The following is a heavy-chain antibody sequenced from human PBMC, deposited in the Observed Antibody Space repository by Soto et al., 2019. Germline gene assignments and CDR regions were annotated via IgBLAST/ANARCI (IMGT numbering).Heavy chain of an antibody. CDR1: GYTFTSYA. J-gene: IGHJ5*02. CDR2: INAGNGNT. CDR3: ARSLYESLTGSVSNWFDL. V-gene: IGHV1-3*01. D-gene: IGHD3-9*01. Sequence: ASVKVSCKASGYTFTSYAMHWVRQAPGQRLEWMGWINAGNGNTKYSQKFQGRVTITRDTSATTAYMELSSLRSEDTAVYYCARSLYESLTGSVSNWFDLWGQGTLVTASS.